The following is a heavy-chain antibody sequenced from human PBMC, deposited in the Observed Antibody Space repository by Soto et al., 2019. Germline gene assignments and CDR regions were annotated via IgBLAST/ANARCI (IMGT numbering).Heavy chain of an antibody. J-gene: IGHJ6*02. CDR1: GYSFTSYW. CDR2: IYPGDSYT. D-gene: IGHD3-10*02. CDR3: ATSGTPVRGVISMDV. Sequence: PGESLKISCKGSGYSFTSYWIGWVRQMPGKGLEWMGIIYPGDSYTRYSPSFQGQVTISADKSTSTAYLQWSSLKASDTAMYYCATSGTPVRGVISMDVWGQGTTVTVSS. V-gene: IGHV5-51*01.